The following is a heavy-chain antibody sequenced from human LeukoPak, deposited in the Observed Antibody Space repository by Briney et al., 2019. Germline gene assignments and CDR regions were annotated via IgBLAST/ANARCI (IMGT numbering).Heavy chain of an antibody. CDR2: MWYDGSNK. CDR3: AREDTALVIAY. J-gene: IGHJ4*02. Sequence: GGSLRLSCAASGFTFSSYGMHWVRQAPGKGLEWVAIMWYDGSNKYYTDSVKGRFTISRDNSKNTLYLQMNSLRVEDTAVYYCAREDTALVIAYWGQGTLVTVSS. V-gene: IGHV3-33*01. D-gene: IGHD5-18*01. CDR1: GFTFSSYG.